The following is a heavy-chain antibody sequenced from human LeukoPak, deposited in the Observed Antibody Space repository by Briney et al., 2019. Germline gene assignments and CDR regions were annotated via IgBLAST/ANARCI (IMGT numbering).Heavy chain of an antibody. J-gene: IGHJ4*02. Sequence: PGGSLRLSCAASGFTFSSYEMNWVRQAPGKGLEWLSYISSTGNTIYYADSVKGRFTISRDNAKNSLFLQMSSLRAEDTAVYYCARDTDFWSGHSQFFDFWGQGTLVTVSS. CDR1: GFTFSSYE. CDR3: ARDTDFWSGHSQFFDF. D-gene: IGHD3-3*01. V-gene: IGHV3-48*03. CDR2: ISSTGNTI.